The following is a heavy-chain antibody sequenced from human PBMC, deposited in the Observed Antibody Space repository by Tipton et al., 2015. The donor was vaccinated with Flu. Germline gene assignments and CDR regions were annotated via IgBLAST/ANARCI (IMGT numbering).Heavy chain of an antibody. Sequence: LRLSCTVSGGSISSYYWSWIRQPAGKGLEWICRIYTSGSTNYNPSLKSRVTMSVDTSKNQFPLKLSSVTAADTAVYYCARGELWFGESQYYGMDVWGQGTTVTVSS. CDR2: IYTSGST. V-gene: IGHV4-4*07. CDR1: GGSISSYY. D-gene: IGHD3-10*01. J-gene: IGHJ6*02. CDR3: ARGELWFGESQYYGMDV.